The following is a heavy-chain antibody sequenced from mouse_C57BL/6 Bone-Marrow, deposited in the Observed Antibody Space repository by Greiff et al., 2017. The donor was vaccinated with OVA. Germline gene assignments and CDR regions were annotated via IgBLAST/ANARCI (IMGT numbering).Heavy chain of an antibody. CDR2: IYPRSGNT. CDR3: ARAGYGNYGEGDY. D-gene: IGHD2-1*01. Sequence: VQLVESGAELARPGASVKLSCKASGYTFTSYGISWVKQRTGQGLEWIGEIYPRSGNTYYNEKFKGKATLTADKSSSTAYMELRSLTSEDSAVYFCARAGYGNYGEGDYWGQGTTLTVSS. CDR1: GYTFTSYG. J-gene: IGHJ2*01. V-gene: IGHV1-81*01.